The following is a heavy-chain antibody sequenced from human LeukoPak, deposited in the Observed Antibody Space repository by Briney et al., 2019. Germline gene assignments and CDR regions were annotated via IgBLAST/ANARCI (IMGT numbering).Heavy chain of an antibody. CDR1: GYSIRNGYN. CDR2: IYQSGST. V-gene: IGHV4-38-2*02. D-gene: IGHD3-10*01. CDR3: ARDSGTTGEVKFDP. Sequence: SETLSLTCTVSGYSIRNGYNWGWIRLSPGKGLEWLGSIYQSGSTYDNPSLKSRVSLSIDTSKNQFSLKLTSVTAADTAVYYCARDSGTTGEVKFDPWGQGTLVTVSS. J-gene: IGHJ5*02.